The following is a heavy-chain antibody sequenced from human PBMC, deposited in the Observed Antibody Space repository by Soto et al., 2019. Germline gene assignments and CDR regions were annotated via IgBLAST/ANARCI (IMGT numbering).Heavy chain of an antibody. J-gene: IGHJ4*02. Sequence: QVQLVQSGAEVKKPGASVKVSCKASGYTFTSYGISWVRHAPGQGLEWLGWVNAYNGNTNYAQKFQGRVTMTTDTYTSIDYMELRSLGSADTAVDYCAREAVSGRTGFDYWGQGTLVTVSS. V-gene: IGHV1-18*01. CDR3: AREAVSGRTGFDY. CDR1: GYTFTSYG. CDR2: VNAYNGNT. D-gene: IGHD6-19*01.